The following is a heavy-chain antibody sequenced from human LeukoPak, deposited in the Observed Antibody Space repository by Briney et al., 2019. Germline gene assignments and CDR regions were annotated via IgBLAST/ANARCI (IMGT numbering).Heavy chain of an antibody. D-gene: IGHD3-22*01. CDR3: ARDTHYDSSGYSLPYAFDI. CDR1: GGTFISYA. J-gene: IGHJ3*02. Sequence: ASVKVSCKASGGTFISYAISWVRQAPGRGLEWMGGIIPIFGTANYAQKFQGRVTITADESTSTAYMELSSLRSEDTAVYYCARDTHYDSSGYSLPYAFDIWGQGTMVTVSS. V-gene: IGHV1-69*01. CDR2: IIPIFGTA.